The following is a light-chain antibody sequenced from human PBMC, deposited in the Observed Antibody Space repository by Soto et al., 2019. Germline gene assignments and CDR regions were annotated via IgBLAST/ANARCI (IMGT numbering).Light chain of an antibody. CDR2: AAS. V-gene: IGKV1-27*01. J-gene: IGKJ1*01. CDR3: QKYNSAPWT. CDR1: QGISNY. Sequence: DLQMTQSPSSLSASVGDRVTITCRASQGISNYLAWYQQKPGKVPKLLIYAASTLQSGVPSRFSGSGSGTDFTLTITSLQPEDVATYYCQKYNSAPWTFGQGSKVEIK.